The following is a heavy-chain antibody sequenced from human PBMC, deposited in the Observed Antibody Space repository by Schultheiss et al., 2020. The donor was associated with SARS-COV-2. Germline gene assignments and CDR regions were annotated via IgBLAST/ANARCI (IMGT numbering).Heavy chain of an antibody. V-gene: IGHV4-39*07. Sequence: SETLSLTCTVSGGSISSSSYYWSWIRQPPGKGLEWIGEINHSGSTNYNPSLKSRVTISVDTSKNQFSLKLSSVTAADTAVYYCAREEMATRADYWGQGTLVTVSS. J-gene: IGHJ4*02. CDR2: INHSGST. D-gene: IGHD5-24*01. CDR1: GGSISSSSYY. CDR3: AREEMATRADY.